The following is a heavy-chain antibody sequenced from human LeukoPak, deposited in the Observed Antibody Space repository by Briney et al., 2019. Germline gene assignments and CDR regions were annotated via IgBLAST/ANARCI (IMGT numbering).Heavy chain of an antibody. V-gene: IGHV1-69*13. CDR3: ARAGVGWLLTTAYYYYYMDV. J-gene: IGHJ6*03. D-gene: IGHD1-1*01. Sequence: SVKVSCKASGGTFSSYAISWVRQAPGQGLEWMGGIIPIFGTANYAQKFQGRVTITADESTSTAYMELSSLRSEDTAVYYCARAGVGWLLTTAYYYYYMDVWGKGTTVTVSS. CDR2: IIPIFGTA. CDR1: GGTFSSYA.